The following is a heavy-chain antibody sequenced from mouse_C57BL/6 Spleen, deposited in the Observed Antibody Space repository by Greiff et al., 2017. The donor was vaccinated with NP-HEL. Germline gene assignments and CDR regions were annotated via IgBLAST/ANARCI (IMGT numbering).Heavy chain of an antibody. Sequence: EVQLQQSGAELVRPGASVKLSCTASGFNITDYYMHWVKQRPEQGLEWIGRIDPEDGDTEYAPKFQGKATMTADTSSNTAYLQLSSLTSEDTAVYYCTTFGLATVVAPHFDYWGQGTTLTVSS. CDR3: TTFGLATVVAPHFDY. D-gene: IGHD1-1*01. CDR2: IDPEDGDT. V-gene: IGHV14-1*01. J-gene: IGHJ2*01. CDR1: GFNITDYY.